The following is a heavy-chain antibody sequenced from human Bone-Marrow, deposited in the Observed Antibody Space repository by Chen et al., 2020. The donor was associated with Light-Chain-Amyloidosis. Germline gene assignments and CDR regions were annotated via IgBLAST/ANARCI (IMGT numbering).Heavy chain of an antibody. CDR3: ARRRDGYNFDY. D-gene: IGHD5-12*01. CDR1: GYTFPIYW. CDR2: IYPDDSDA. J-gene: IGHJ4*02. V-gene: IGHV5-51*01. Sequence: VQLEQSGPEVTKPGESLKISCKGSGYTFPIYWIGWVRQMPGKGMEWMGVIYPDDSDARYRPAFEGQVTISADKSINTDYLQWRSLKASDTAMYYCARRRDGYNFDYWGQGTLVTVSS.